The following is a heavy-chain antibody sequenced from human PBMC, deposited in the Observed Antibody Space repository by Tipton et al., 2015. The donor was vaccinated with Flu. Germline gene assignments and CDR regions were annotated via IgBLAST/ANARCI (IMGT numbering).Heavy chain of an antibody. J-gene: IGHJ5*02. Sequence: TLSLTCTVSGGSISSYYWSWIRQPPGKGLEWIGYIYYSGSTNYNPSLKSRVTISVDTSKNQFSLKLSSVTAADTAVYYCARAKGVCSSTSCYWFDPWGQGTLVTVSS. D-gene: IGHD2-2*01. V-gene: IGHV4-59*01. CDR1: GGSISSYY. CDR3: ARAKGVCSSTSCYWFDP. CDR2: IYYSGST.